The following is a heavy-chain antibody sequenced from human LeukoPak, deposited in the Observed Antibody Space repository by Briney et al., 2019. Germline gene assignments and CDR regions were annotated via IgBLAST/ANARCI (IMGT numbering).Heavy chain of an antibody. CDR3: ARDQALLWFGELLPGRHYGMDV. CDR2: IYYSGSN. D-gene: IGHD3-10*01. Sequence: SETLSLTCAVSGFTISSYYWSWIRQPPGKGLEWIGYIYYSGSNNYNPSLESRVIISVDTSKNQFSLKLRSVTAADTAVYYCARDQALLWFGELLPGRHYGMDVWGKGTTVTVSS. CDR1: GFTISSYY. J-gene: IGHJ6*04. V-gene: IGHV4-59*01.